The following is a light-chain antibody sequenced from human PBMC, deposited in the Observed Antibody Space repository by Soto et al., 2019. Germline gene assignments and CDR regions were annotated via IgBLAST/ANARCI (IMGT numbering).Light chain of an antibody. CDR2: DAS. V-gene: IGKV3-20*01. J-gene: IGKJ4*01. CDR3: QQYGSSPLT. Sequence: EIVLTQSPDTLSLSPGERATLSCRAIQSVRSNYLAWYQQKPGQAPRFLIYDASSRATGIPDRFSGSGSGTDFTLTISRLEPEDFAVYYCQQYGSSPLTFGGGTKWISN. CDR1: QSVRSNY.